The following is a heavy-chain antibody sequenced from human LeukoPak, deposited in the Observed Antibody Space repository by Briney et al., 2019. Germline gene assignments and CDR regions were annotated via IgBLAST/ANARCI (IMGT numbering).Heavy chain of an antibody. CDR3: ARVKMSATVTGDALDI. CDR2: INWNGGST. J-gene: IGHJ3*02. CDR1: GFTFDDYG. D-gene: IGHD4-17*01. Sequence: GGSLRLSCAASGFTFDDYGMSWVRQAPGKGLEWVSGINWNGGSTGYADSVKGRFTISRDNAKNSLYLQMNSLRAEDTALYYCARVKMSATVTGDALDIWGQGTMVTVSS. V-gene: IGHV3-20*04.